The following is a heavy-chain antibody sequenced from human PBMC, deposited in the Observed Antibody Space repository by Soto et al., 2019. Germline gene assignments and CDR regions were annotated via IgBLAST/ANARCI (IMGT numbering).Heavy chain of an antibody. CDR2: ISYSGST. CDR3: ARVSPQYYYDSSGYYDNWFDP. V-gene: IGHV4-59*01. Sequence: SETLSLTCTVSGGSISSYYWSWIRQPPGKGLEWIGYISYSGSTNYNPSLKSRVTISVDTSKNQFSLKLSSVTAAGTAVYYCARVSPQYYYDSSGYYDNWFDPWGQGTLVTVSS. D-gene: IGHD3-22*01. J-gene: IGHJ5*02. CDR1: GGSISSYY.